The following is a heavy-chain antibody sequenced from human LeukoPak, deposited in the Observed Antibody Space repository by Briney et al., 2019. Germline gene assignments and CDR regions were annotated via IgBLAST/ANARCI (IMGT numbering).Heavy chain of an antibody. CDR3: ARVYTVMGATTVDHYHYYMDV. CDR1: GGSVRSGSYY. D-gene: IGHD5-18*01. V-gene: IGHV4-61*09. CDR2: IYTRGTT. Sequence: SETLSLTCTVSGGSVRSGSYYWGWIRQPDGKGLEWIRHIYTRGTTNYNPSVKSRFTVSLDTSKNQISLKLSSVTAADTAIYYCARVYTVMGATTVDHYHYYMDVWGKGTTVTVSS. J-gene: IGHJ6*03.